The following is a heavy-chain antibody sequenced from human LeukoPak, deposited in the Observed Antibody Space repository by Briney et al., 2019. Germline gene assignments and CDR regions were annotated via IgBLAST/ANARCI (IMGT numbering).Heavy chain of an antibody. J-gene: IGHJ5*02. V-gene: IGHV3-21*01. CDR1: GFTFSSYS. CDR2: ISSSSSYI. Sequence: PGGSLRLSCAASGFTFSSYSMNWVRQAPGKGLEWVSSISSSSSYIYYADSVKGRFTISRDNAKNSLYLQMNSLRAEDTAVYYCAREPSVAGTNWFDPLGPGNPGHRLL. D-gene: IGHD6-19*01. CDR3: AREPSVAGTNWFDP.